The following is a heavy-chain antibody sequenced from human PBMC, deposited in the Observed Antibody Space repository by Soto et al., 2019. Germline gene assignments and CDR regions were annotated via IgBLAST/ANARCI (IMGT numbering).Heavy chain of an antibody. CDR3: ARSIAIPSSHIDH. D-gene: IGHD6-6*01. CDR1: GGSMSGYY. Sequence: PSETLSLTCRVSGGSMSGYYCSWIRQAPGKGLEWIGYVYYTGSTNYNPSLQSRVTISVDTSNKQFSLSLRLVTAADTAVYFCARSIAIPSSHIDHCGQGIRVTGS. J-gene: IGHJ4*02. V-gene: IGHV4-59*01. CDR2: VYYTGST.